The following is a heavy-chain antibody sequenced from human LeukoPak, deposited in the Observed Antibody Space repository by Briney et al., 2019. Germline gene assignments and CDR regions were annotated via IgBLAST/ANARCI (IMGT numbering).Heavy chain of an antibody. CDR3: ARREEWELLYYFDY. J-gene: IGHJ4*02. CDR2: IKQDGSEK. D-gene: IGHD1-26*01. CDR1: GFTFSSYW. V-gene: IGHV3-7*01. Sequence: GSLRLSCAASGFTFSSYWMSWVRQAPGKGLEWVANIKQDGSEKYYVDSVKGRFTISRDNAKNSLYLQMNSLRAEDTAVHYCARREEWELLYYFDYWGQGTLVTVSS.